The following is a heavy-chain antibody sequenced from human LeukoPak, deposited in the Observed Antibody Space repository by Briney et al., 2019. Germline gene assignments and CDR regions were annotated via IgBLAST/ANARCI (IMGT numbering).Heavy chain of an antibody. D-gene: IGHD4-23*01. V-gene: IGHV5-51*01. CDR2: IYPGVSDI. CDR3: ARRDYGGKHFDY. Sequence: HGESLKISCKGSGYSFTSYWIAWVRQMPGKGLEWMGIIYPGVSDITYSPSFQGQVTISADKSINTAYLQWSSLKASDTAMYFCARRDYGGKHFDYWGQGTLVTVSS. CDR1: GYSFTSYW. J-gene: IGHJ4*02.